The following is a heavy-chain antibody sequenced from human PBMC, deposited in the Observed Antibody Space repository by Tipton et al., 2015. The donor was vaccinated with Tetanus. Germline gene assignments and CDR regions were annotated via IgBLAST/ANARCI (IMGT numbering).Heavy chain of an antibody. J-gene: IGHJ4*02. CDR2: IKQDGSEK. CDR3: ARGMAEASNCGGDCYSDY. CDR1: GFTFNTYW. Sequence: SLRLSCAASGFTFNTYWMSWVRQAPGKGLEWVGNIKQDGSEKYYVDSVKGRFTISRDNAKNSLYLQMISLRAEDTAVYSCARGMAEASNCGGDCYSDYWGQGTLVTASS. D-gene: IGHD2-21*02. V-gene: IGHV3-7*04.